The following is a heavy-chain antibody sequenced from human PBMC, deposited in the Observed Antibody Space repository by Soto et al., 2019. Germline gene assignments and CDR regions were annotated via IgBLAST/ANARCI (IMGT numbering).Heavy chain of an antibody. CDR2: INHSGST. J-gene: IGHJ4*02. D-gene: IGHD6-13*01. CDR1: GGSFSGYY. Sequence: SETLSLTCAVYGGSFSGYYWSWIRQPPGKGLEWIGEINHSGSTNYNPSLKSRVTISVDTSKNQFSLKLSSVTAADTAVYYCARAAAAERNYFDYWGQGTLVTVSS. CDR3: ARAAAAERNYFDY. V-gene: IGHV4-34*01.